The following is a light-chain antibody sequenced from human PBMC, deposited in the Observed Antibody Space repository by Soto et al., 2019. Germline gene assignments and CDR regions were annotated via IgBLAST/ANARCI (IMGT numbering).Light chain of an antibody. CDR2: EVS. J-gene: IGLJ2*01. CDR3: SSYTSSSTVV. CDR1: SSDVGGYNY. Sequence: QSVLTQPPSASGTPGQGVTISCSGTSSDVGGYNYVSWYQQHPGKAPKLMIYEVSNRPSGVSNRFSGSKSGNTASLTISGLQAEDEADYYCSSYTSSSTVVFGGGTKVTVL. V-gene: IGLV2-14*01.